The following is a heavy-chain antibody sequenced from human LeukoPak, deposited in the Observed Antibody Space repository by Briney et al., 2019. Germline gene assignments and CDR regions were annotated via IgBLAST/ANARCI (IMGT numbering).Heavy chain of an antibody. CDR2: IKQDGSEK. CDR3: ARDRMIADAFDI. V-gene: IGHV3-7*01. Sequence: GGSLRLSCAASGVTFRSYWMSWVRQAPGKGLEWVANIKQDGSEKYYVDSVKGRFTISRDNAKNSLYLQMNSLRAEDTAVYYCARDRMIADAFDIWGQGTMVTVSS. CDR1: GVTFRSYW. D-gene: IGHD2-21*01. J-gene: IGHJ3*02.